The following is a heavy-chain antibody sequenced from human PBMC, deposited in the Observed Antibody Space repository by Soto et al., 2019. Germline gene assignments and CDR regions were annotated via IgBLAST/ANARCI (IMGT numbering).Heavy chain of an antibody. CDR3: ARGPVRLRFLEWSQRCGMDV. CDR1: GGNFRGFC. Sequence: SLTQSLPRAVYGGNFRGFCGSWIRQPPGKGLEWIGEINHSGSTNYNPSLKSRVTISVDTSKNQFSLKLSSVTAADTAVYYCARGPVRLRFLEWSQRCGMDVWGQATTVS. V-gene: IGHV4-34*01. D-gene: IGHD3-3*01. CDR2: INHSGST. J-gene: IGHJ6*02.